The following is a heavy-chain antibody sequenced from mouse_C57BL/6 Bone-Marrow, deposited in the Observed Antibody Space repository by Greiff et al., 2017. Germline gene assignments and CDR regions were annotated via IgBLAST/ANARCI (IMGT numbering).Heavy chain of an antibody. CDR2: IDPSDSYT. Sequence: QVQLQQPGAELVKPGASVKLSCKASGYTFTSYWMQWVKQRPGQGLEWIGEIDPSDSYTNYNQKFKGKATLTVDTYSSTAYMQLSSLTSEDSAVYYCARSCLLGGFTSYWGQGTLVTVSP. J-gene: IGHJ3*01. D-gene: IGHD3-1*01. V-gene: IGHV1-50*01. CDR1: GYTFTSYW. CDR3: ARSCLLGGFTSY.